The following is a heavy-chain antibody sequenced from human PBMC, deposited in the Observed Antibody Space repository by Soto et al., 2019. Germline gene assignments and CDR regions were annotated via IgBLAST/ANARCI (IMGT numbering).Heavy chain of an antibody. CDR1: GYSFTSYW. J-gene: IGHJ6*02. Sequence: GESLKISCKGSGYSFTSYWINWVRQMPGKGLEWMGRIDLSDSYTNYSPSFQGHVIISADKSLSTAYLQWSSLKASDTAIYYCARLEEAGFYGMDVWGQGTTVTVSS. V-gene: IGHV5-10-1*01. D-gene: IGHD1-1*01. CDR2: IDLSDSYT. CDR3: ARLEEAGFYGMDV.